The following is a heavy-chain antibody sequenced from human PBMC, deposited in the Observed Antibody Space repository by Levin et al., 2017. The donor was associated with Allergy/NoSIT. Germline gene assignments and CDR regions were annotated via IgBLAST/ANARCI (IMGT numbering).Heavy chain of an antibody. CDR3: TTYSRIWYYFDY. V-gene: IGHV3-15*01. CDR2: IKNKADGATT. J-gene: IGHJ4*02. D-gene: IGHD6-13*01. CDR1: GITFSNAW. Sequence: LSLTCAASGITFSNAWMSWARQAPGKGLEWVGRIKNKADGATTEYAAPVKGRFTISRDDSKNTLSLQMNSLTTEDTAVYYCTTYSRIWYYFDYWGQGTLVTVSS.